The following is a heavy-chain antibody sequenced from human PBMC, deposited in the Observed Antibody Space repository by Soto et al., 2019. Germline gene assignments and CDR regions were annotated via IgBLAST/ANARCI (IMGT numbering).Heavy chain of an antibody. V-gene: IGHV3-23*01. CDR2: ISGSGGST. CDR3: AKDMARKFITGTTSSGDY. CDR1: GFTFSSYA. D-gene: IGHD1-7*01. J-gene: IGHJ4*02. Sequence: EVQLLESGGGLVQPGGSLRLSCAASGFTFSSYAMSWVRQAPGKGLEWVSAISGSGGSTYYADSVKGRFTISRDNSKNTLYLQMNSLRAEDTAVYYCAKDMARKFITGTTSSGDYWGQGTLVTVSS.